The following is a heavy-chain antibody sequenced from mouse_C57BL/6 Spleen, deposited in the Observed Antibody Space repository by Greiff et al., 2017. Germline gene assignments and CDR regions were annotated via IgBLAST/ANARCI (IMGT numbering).Heavy chain of an antibody. J-gene: IGHJ3*01. CDR2: IYPGDGDT. D-gene: IGHD1-1*01. V-gene: IGHV1-82*01. Sequence: QVQLQQSGPDLVPPSASVNISCTASGFAFSSSWMNWVQQRPGTGLAWLGRIYPGDGDTNYNGKFKGKATLTTDKASSTAYMQLSSLTSEDSAVYFCAREDYGSSYEAYWGQGTLVTVSA. CDR1: GFAFSSSW. CDR3: AREDYGSSYEAY.